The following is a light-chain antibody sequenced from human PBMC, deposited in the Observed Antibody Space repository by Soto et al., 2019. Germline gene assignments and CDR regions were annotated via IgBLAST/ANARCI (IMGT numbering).Light chain of an antibody. CDR1: SSDVGGYNY. V-gene: IGLV2-14*01. CDR3: SSYTSSSIYV. J-gene: IGLJ1*01. CDR2: EVT. Sequence: QSALTQPASVSGSPGQSITISCSGPSSDVGGYNYVSWYQQHPGKAPKLMIYEVTNRPSGVSNRFSGSKSGNTASLTISGLQAEDEADYYCSSYTSSSIYVFGTGTKSPS.